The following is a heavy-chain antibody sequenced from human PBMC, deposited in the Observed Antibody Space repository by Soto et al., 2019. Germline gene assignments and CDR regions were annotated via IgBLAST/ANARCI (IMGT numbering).Heavy chain of an antibody. D-gene: IGHD4-17*01. CDR1: GYAFTSYG. CDR2: ISAKTADT. CDR3: ARDRPTVTSNYYYYGLDV. Sequence: ASGKVSCKASGYAFTSYGISWVRQAPGQGLEWMGWISAKTADTNYAQRLQGRVTMTTDTSTSTAYMELRSLRSDDTAVFYCARDRPTVTSNYYYYGLDVWGQGTTVTVSS. V-gene: IGHV1-18*04. J-gene: IGHJ6*02.